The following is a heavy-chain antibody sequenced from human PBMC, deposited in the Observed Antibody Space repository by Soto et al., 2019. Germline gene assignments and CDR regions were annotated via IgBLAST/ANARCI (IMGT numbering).Heavy chain of an antibody. CDR2: IYYTGST. CDR3: AGGGDPYKTGS. J-gene: IGHJ5*02. CDR1: GGSISSYY. Sequence: SETLSLTCTVSGGSISSYYWSWIRQPPGKGLEWIGYIYYTGSTNYNPSLKSRVTISVDTSKNQFSLKLTSVTAADTAMYYCAGGGDPYKTGSWGQEILVSVSS. V-gene: IGHV4-59*08. D-gene: IGHD2-21*01.